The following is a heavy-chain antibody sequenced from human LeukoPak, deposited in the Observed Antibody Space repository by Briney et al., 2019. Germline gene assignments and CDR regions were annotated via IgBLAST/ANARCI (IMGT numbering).Heavy chain of an antibody. Sequence: GGSLRLSCEASGFTLSSYRMNWVRQAPGKGLEWVSSISSSSSYIYYADSVKGRFTISRDNAKNSLYLQMNSLRAEDTAVYYCAKDRYSNHYFDYWGQGTLVTVSS. CDR1: GFTLSSYR. CDR3: AKDRYSNHYFDY. V-gene: IGHV3-21*01. D-gene: IGHD4-11*01. CDR2: ISSSSSYI. J-gene: IGHJ4*02.